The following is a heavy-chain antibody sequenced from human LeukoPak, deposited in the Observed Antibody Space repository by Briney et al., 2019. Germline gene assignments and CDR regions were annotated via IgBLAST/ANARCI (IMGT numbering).Heavy chain of an antibody. CDR3: ARSLLGAAADYYFDY. Sequence: SVKVSCKASGGTFSSYAISWVRQAPGQGLEWVGRIIPILGIANYAQKFQGRVTITADKSTSTAYMELSSLRSEDTAVYYCARSLLGAAADYYFDYWGQGTLVTVSS. V-gene: IGHV1-69*04. CDR1: GGTFSSYA. D-gene: IGHD6-13*01. CDR2: IIPILGIA. J-gene: IGHJ4*02.